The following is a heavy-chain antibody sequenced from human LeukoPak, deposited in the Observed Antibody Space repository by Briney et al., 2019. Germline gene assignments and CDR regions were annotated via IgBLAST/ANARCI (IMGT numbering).Heavy chain of an antibody. CDR3: ARSGPFYYGGAFDI. J-gene: IGHJ3*02. V-gene: IGHV1-46*01. CDR1: GYTFTSYY. D-gene: IGHD3-10*01. Sequence: ASVKVSCKASGYTFTSYYMHWVRQAPGQGLEWMGIINPSGGSTSYAQRFQGRVTMTRDMFTSTVYKELSSLRSEDTAVYFCARSGPFYYGGAFDIWGQGTLVTVSS. CDR2: INPSGGST.